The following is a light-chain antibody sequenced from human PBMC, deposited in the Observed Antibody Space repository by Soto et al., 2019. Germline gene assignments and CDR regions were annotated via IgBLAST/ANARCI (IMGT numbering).Light chain of an antibody. CDR3: QHYNSYSDA. J-gene: IGKJ1*01. V-gene: IGKV1-5*03. CDR1: QTISSW. Sequence: DIQMTQSPSTLSGSVGDRVTITCRASQTISSWLAWYQQKPGKAPKLLIYKASTLKSGVPSRFSGSGSGTEFNLSISSLRPDDFAIYYCQHYNSYSDAFGQGTKVELK. CDR2: KAS.